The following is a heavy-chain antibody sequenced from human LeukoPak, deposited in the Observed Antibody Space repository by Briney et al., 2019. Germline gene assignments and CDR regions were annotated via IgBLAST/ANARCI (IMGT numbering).Heavy chain of an antibody. CDR3: ARVLKSGPYYYFDT. V-gene: IGHV4-59*01. Sequence: NSSETLSLTCSVSGGSISNYYWSWIRQPPGKELEWIGYIHYSGGTNYKPSLKSRVTISVDTSKSQFSLKLNSVSAADTAVYYCARVLKSGPYYYFDTWGQGTLVTVSS. D-gene: IGHD3-10*01. J-gene: IGHJ5*02. CDR2: IHYSGGT. CDR1: GGSISNYY.